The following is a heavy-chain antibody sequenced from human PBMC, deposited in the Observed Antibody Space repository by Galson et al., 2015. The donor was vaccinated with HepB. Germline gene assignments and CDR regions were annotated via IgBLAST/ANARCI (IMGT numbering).Heavy chain of an antibody. CDR1: GFTFSSFW. D-gene: IGHD3-3*01. V-gene: IGHV3-7*03. Sequence: SLRLSCAASGFTFSSFWMSWVRQAPGKRPEWVANINQDGSERYYVESVKGRFTISRDNAKNSVHLQMSSLRVDDTTIYYCARHSPGLMIFGVAPSGGQGTLVTVSS. CDR3: ARHSPGLMIFGVAPS. CDR2: INQDGSER. J-gene: IGHJ4*02.